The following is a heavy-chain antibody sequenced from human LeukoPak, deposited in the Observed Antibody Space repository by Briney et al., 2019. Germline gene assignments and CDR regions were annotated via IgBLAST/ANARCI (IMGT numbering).Heavy chain of an antibody. CDR3: AREVRPRIAAAGLYFDL. J-gene: IGHJ2*01. CDR2: IYYSGST. D-gene: IGHD6-13*01. Sequence: SETLSLTCTVSGGSISSYYWSWIRQPPGKGLEWIGYIYYSGSTNYNPSLKSRVTISVDTSKNQFSLKLSSVTAADTAVYYCAREVRPRIAAAGLYFDLWGRGTLVTVSS. V-gene: IGHV4-59*01. CDR1: GGSISSYY.